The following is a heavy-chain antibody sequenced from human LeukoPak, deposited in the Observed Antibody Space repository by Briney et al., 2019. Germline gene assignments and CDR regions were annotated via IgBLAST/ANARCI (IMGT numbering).Heavy chain of an antibody. CDR3: AVMSGYDPTDY. CDR2: IGGSGAST. CDR1: GFTFSNYA. D-gene: IGHD5-12*01. Sequence: GDSLKLSCAASGFTFSNYAMSWVRQAPGKGLEWVSAIGGSGASTHHADSVKGRFAISRDNSKNTLYLQINSLRAEDAAIYYCAVMSGYDPTDYWGQGTLVTVSS. J-gene: IGHJ4*02. V-gene: IGHV3-23*01.